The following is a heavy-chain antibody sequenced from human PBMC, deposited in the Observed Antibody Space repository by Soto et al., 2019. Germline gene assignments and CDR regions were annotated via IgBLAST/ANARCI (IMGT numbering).Heavy chain of an antibody. V-gene: IGHV4-31*03. Sequence: SETLSLTCTVSGGSITSGDYYWSWIRQQPGKGLEWIGYKYFSGRAHYSPSLKSRLTISVDPSKNQFSLKLSSVTAADTAVHYCARSHIVPRLLMYPYDYWGQGTLVTVSS. CDR1: GGSITSGDYY. J-gene: IGHJ4*02. D-gene: IGHD6-6*01. CDR2: KYFSGRA. CDR3: ARSHIVPRLLMYPYDY.